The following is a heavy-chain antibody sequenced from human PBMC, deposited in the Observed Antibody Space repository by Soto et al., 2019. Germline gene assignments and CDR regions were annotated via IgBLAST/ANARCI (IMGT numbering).Heavy chain of an antibody. Sequence: QVQLVQSGAEVKKPGSSVKVSCTASGGIFSTYAISWLRQGPWQGLEWMGGIIPIFGTPNYAQRIQGRVNITADESPITGSMELSRLRSEGNAVYYCAPDRDEYGSGTYYTRVYLWGQATLVTVSS. D-gene: IGHD3-10*01. CDR1: GGIFSTYA. V-gene: IGHV1-69*01. J-gene: IGHJ4*02. CDR2: IIPIFGTP. CDR3: APDRDEYGSGTYYTRVYL.